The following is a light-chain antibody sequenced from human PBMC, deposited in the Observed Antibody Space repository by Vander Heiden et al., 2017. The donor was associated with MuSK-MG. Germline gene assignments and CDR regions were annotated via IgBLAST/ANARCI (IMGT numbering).Light chain of an antibody. CDR1: QDISNY. CDR2: DAS. Sequence: DIQMTQSPSSLSASVGDRVTITCQASQDISNYLNWYQQKPGKGPKLLIYDASNLETGVPSRFSGSGSGTDFTFTISSLQPEDIATYYCQQDDNLPQTFGGGTKVEI. J-gene: IGKJ4*01. V-gene: IGKV1-33*01. CDR3: QQDDNLPQT.